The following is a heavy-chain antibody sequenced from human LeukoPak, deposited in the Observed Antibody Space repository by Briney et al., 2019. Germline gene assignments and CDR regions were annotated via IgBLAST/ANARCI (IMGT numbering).Heavy chain of an antibody. V-gene: IGHV3-74*01. CDR3: ARDRGAYCSGGSCYSRNWFDP. D-gene: IGHD2-15*01. CDR2: INSDGSST. Sequence: PGGSLRLSCAASGFTFSSHWMHWVRQAPGKGLVWVSRINSDGSSTSYADSVKGRFTISRDNAKNTLYLQMNSLRAEDTAVYYCARDRGAYCSGGSCYSRNWFDPWGQGTLVTVSS. J-gene: IGHJ5*02. CDR1: GFTFSSHW.